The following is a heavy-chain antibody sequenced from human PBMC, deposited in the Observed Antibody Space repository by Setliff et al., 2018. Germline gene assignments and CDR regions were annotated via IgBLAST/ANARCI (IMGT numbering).Heavy chain of an antibody. CDR2: IYHRGRT. D-gene: IGHD1-1*01. Sequence: LSLTCDVSGISITSGHYWGWIRLPPGKGLEWIATIYHRGRTYYNPSLDSRVTISLDTSKNQYSLRLRSVTAADTAVYYCASPRRDDLDTPFDAFDLWGQGTKVTVSS. CDR1: GISITSGHY. J-gene: IGHJ3*01. CDR3: ASPRRDDLDTPFDAFDL. V-gene: IGHV4-38-2*01.